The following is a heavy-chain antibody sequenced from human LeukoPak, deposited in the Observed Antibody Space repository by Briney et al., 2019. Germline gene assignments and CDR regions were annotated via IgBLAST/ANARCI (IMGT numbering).Heavy chain of an antibody. CDR1: GGTFSSYT. J-gene: IGHJ4*02. Sequence: SVKVSCKASGGTFSSYTISWVRQAPGQGLEWMGRIIPILGIANYAQKFQGRVTITADKSTGTAYMELSSLRSEDTAVYYCAREDGYNPGFDYWGQGTLVTISS. CDR3: AREDGYNPGFDY. V-gene: IGHV1-69*04. CDR2: IIPILGIA. D-gene: IGHD5-24*01.